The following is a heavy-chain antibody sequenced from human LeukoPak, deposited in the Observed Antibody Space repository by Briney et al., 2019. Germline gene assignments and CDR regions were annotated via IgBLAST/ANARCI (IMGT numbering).Heavy chain of an antibody. Sequence: GGSLRLSCAASGFTFSSYGMHWVRQAPGKGLEWVSVISGSGTSTYYADSVRGRFTISRDNSKNTLYLQMNSLRAEDTAIYYCAKVGGDWSGYYYYGLDVWGQGTTVTVSS. D-gene: IGHD1-26*01. CDR2: ISGSGTST. J-gene: IGHJ6*02. V-gene: IGHV3-23*01. CDR1: GFTFSSYG. CDR3: AKVGGDWSGYYYYGLDV.